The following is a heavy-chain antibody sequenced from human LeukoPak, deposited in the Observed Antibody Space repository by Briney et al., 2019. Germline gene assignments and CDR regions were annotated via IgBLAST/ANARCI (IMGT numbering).Heavy chain of an antibody. Sequence: GGSLRLSCVASGFTFSAYGMSWVRKAPGKGLEWGSATSGSGGGTYYADSVRGRFTISRHNSKNTLYLQMNSLKAEDTPVYYCAKDGGEYYDILTGVYPRLHYLDVWGKGTTVTISS. CDR1: GFTFSAYG. CDR2: TSGSGGGT. V-gene: IGHV3-23*01. J-gene: IGHJ6*04. D-gene: IGHD3-9*01. CDR3: AKDGGEYYDILTGVYPRLHYLDV.